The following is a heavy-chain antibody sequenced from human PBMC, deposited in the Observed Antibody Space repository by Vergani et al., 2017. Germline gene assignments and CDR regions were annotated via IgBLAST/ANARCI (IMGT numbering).Heavy chain of an antibody. V-gene: IGHV5-51*01. CDR1: ESSFISNE. CDR3: ARHPYTPLCTAIDCPRWFDP. J-gene: IGHJ5*02. D-gene: IGHD2-21*02. CDR2: INPIDSKI. Sequence: EVMLVQSGAEVKKPGESLKISCKYSESSFISNEIAWVRQMSGKGLQWMGNINPIDSKIAYSPSFQGQVTISADKSINTAYLQWSSLEASDTAMYYCARHPYTPLCTAIDCPRWFDPWGQGTLVTVSS.